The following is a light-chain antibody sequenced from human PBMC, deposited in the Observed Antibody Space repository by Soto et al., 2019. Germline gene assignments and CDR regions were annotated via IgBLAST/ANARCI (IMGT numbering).Light chain of an antibody. CDR1: QSIRSY. J-gene: IGKJ1*01. V-gene: IGKV1-39*01. CDR2: DAS. CDR3: QQSYSTPPWT. Sequence: DIKLTQSPSSLSASVGDKVTITCRASQSIRSYLNWVQQKPGKAPKLLIYDASSLQTGVPSRFSGSGSGTDFSLTISSLQPEDFATYYCQQSYSTPPWTFGQGTKVEIK.